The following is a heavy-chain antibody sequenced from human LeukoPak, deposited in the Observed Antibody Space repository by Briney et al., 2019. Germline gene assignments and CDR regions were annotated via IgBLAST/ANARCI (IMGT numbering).Heavy chain of an antibody. D-gene: IGHD2-2*01. CDR1: GGFISSYY. J-gene: IGHJ6*03. Sequence: SETLSLTCTVSGGFISSYYWSWIRQPAGKGLEWIGRIYTSGSTNYNPSFKSRVTMSVDTSKNQSSLKLSSVTAADTAVYYCARELGYCSSTSCYPYYYYYMDVWDKGTTVTVSS. CDR2: IYTSGST. CDR3: ARELGYCSSTSCYPYYYYYMDV. V-gene: IGHV4-4*07.